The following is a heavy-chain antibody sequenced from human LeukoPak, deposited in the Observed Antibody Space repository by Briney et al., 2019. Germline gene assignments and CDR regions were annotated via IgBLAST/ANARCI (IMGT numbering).Heavy chain of an antibody. Sequence: SETLSLTCTVPGGSISSYYWSWIRQPPGKGLEWIGYIYYSGSTNYNPSLKSRVTISVDTSKNQFSLKLSSVTAADTAVYYCATSLDDYGELYYFDYWGQGTLVTVSS. D-gene: IGHD4-17*01. CDR3: ATSLDDYGELYYFDY. CDR2: IYYSGST. CDR1: GGSISSYY. J-gene: IGHJ4*02. V-gene: IGHV4-59*01.